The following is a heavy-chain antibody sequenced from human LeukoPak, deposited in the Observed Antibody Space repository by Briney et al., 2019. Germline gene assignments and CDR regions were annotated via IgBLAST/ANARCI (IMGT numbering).Heavy chain of an antibody. CDR1: GFTFSSYA. D-gene: IGHD2-2*01. J-gene: IGHJ5*02. CDR2: ISGSGDST. V-gene: IGHV3-23*01. CDR3: GVDIVVVPGAPNWFDP. Sequence: PGGSLRLSCAASGFTFSSYAMSWVRQAPGKGLEWVSDISGSGDSTYYADSVKGRFTISRDNSKNTLYLQMNSLRAEDTAVYYCGVDIVVVPGAPNWFDPWGQGTLVIVSS.